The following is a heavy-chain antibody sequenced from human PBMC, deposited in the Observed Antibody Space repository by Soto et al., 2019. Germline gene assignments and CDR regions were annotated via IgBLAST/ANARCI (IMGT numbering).Heavy chain of an antibody. CDR1: GFSLSTSGVA. Sequence: QITLKESGPTLVKPAQTLTLTCTFSGFSLSTSGVAVGWLRQPPGKAPEWLALVYWDDDKRYSPSLKSRLTITKDTSKNQVFLTMTNMEPVDTATYYCAHRPITFMASWFDPWGQGIPVTVSS. CDR3: AHRPITFMASWFDP. V-gene: IGHV2-5*02. CDR2: VYWDDDK. J-gene: IGHJ5*02. D-gene: IGHD3-16*01.